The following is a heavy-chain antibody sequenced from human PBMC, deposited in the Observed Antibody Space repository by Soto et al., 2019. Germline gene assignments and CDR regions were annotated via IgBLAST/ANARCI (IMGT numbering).Heavy chain of an antibody. CDR1: GYTFTSYG. V-gene: IGHV1-18*01. D-gene: IGHD3-22*01. CDR2: ISAYNGNT. Sequence: QVQLVQSGAEVKKPGASVKVSCKASGYTFTSYGISWVRQAPGQGLEWMGWISAYNGNTNYAQKLQGRVTMTTDTSTSTAYMELRSLRSDDTAVSYCARDRYYDSSGYETFDYWGQGTLVTVSS. CDR3: ARDRYYDSSGYETFDY. J-gene: IGHJ4*02.